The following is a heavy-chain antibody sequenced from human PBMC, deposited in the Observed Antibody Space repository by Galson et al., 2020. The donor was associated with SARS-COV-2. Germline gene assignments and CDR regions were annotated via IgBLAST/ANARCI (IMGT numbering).Heavy chain of an antibody. CDR3: ARGKRIFSGYDSEMDY. CDR2: ISSSSSTI. D-gene: IGHD5-12*01. J-gene: IGHJ4*02. V-gene: IGHV3-48*04. Sequence: GGSLRLSCAASGFTFSDYSMNWVRQAPGKGLEWVAYISSSSSTISYADSEKGRFTISRDNAKNSLSLHMDSLRAEDTAVYYCARGKRIFSGYDSEMDYWGQGTLVRVSS. CDR1: GFTFSDYS.